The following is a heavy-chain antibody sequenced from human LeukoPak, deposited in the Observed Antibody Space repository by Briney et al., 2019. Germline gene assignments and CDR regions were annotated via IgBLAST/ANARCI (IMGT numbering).Heavy chain of an antibody. D-gene: IGHD1-26*01. CDR2: IIPIFGTA. Sequence: GASVKVSCKASGGTFSSYAISWVRQAPGQGLEWMGGIIPIFGTANYAQKFQGRVTITADKSTSTAYMELRSLRSDDTAVYYCARVPPYSGSYRYWGQGTLVTVSS. J-gene: IGHJ4*02. V-gene: IGHV1-69*06. CDR3: ARVPPYSGSYRY. CDR1: GGTFSSYA.